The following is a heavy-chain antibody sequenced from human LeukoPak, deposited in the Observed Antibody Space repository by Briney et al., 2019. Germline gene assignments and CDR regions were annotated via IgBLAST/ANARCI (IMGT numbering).Heavy chain of an antibody. V-gene: IGHV4-39*07. CDR2: IYYSGST. Sequence: SETLSLTCTVSGHSISSSTYYWGWIRQPPGKGLEWIGNIYYSGSTYYNPSLKSRVTISLDTSKNQFSLKLSSVTAADTAVYYCAKDNSSSWHAEYFQHWGQGTLVTVSS. CDR3: AKDNSSSWHAEYFQH. D-gene: IGHD6-13*01. CDR1: GHSISSSTYY. J-gene: IGHJ1*01.